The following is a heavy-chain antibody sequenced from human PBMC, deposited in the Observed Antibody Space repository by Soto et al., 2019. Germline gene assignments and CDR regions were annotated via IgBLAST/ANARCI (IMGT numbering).Heavy chain of an antibody. J-gene: IGHJ4*02. CDR1: GFTFSSYA. Sequence: EVQLLESGGGLVQPGGSLRLSCAASGFTFSSYAMSWVRQAPGKGLEWVSAISGSGGSTYYADSVKGRFTISRDNSKNTLYLHMNSLRAEDTAVYYCAKRDDYVWGSYRSFDYWGQGTLVTVSS. CDR2: ISGSGGST. V-gene: IGHV3-23*01. D-gene: IGHD3-16*02. CDR3: AKRDDYVWGSYRSFDY.